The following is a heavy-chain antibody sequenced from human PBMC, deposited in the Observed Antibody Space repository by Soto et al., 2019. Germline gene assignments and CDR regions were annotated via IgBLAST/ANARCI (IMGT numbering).Heavy chain of an antibody. CDR1: GFFFTDYF. CDR3: ARQLESRVGAASH. J-gene: IGHJ4*02. CDR2: ISPSGDVT. D-gene: IGHD1-26*01. V-gene: IGHV3-11*01. Sequence: QVHLAESGGGLVKSGGSLTLSCSTSGFFFTDYFMSWIRQAPGKGLEWVSYISPSGDVTHYADSVKGRFTISRDNTKNSLFLQMSSLRDDDTAVYYCARQLESRVGAASHWGQGTRVSVSS.